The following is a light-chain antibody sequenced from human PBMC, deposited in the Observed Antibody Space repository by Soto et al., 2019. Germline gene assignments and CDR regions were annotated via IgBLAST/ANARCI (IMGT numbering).Light chain of an antibody. Sequence: EIALTQSPGTLSLSPGERATLSCSASQSVSSTYLAWYQQKPGQAPRLLLYVASSRATGIPDRFSGSVSGTDFTLTISRLEPAGFAVSYCQQYERSAFTFGPAAKVD. CDR1: QSVSSTY. V-gene: IGKV3-20*01. J-gene: IGKJ3*01. CDR3: QQYERSAFT. CDR2: VAS.